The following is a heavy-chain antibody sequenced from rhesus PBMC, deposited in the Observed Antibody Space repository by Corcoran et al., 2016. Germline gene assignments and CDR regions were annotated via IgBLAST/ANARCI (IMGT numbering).Heavy chain of an antibody. J-gene: IGHJ4*01. V-gene: IGHV4-173*01. CDR2: IFGGGGNT. Sequence: QLQLQESGPGLVKPSETLSLTCAVSGDSISNNHWVWIRQPPGKGLEWIGRIFGGGGNTGPNPSPKCRVTISTDTSKNQFALKVNSVIAADTAVYYCARGCTYRGCPLVQIDYWGQGVLVTVSS. CDR1: GDSISNNH. CDR3: ARGCTYRGCPLVQIDY. D-gene: IGHD2-21*01.